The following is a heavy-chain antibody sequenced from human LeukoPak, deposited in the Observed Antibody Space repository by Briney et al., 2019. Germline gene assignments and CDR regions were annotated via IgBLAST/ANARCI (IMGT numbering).Heavy chain of an antibody. CDR3: AKDSGGSAWPKYFDY. D-gene: IGHD2-15*01. V-gene: IGHV3-23*01. CDR2: VSHSGGNT. Sequence: AGGSLRLSCAASGFTFINYAMSWVRQAPGKGPEWVSTVSHSGGNTYHADSVKGRFIISRDNSKNTLYLQMDSLRAEDTAVYYCAKDSGGSAWPKYFDYWGQGSLVTVSS. J-gene: IGHJ4*02. CDR1: GFTFINYA.